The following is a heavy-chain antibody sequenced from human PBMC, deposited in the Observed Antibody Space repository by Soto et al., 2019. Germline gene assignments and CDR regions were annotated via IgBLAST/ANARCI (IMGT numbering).Heavy chain of an antibody. Sequence: QVQLVQSGAEEKKPGASVKVSCKASGYTFTSYAMHWVRQAPGQRLEWMGWINAGNGNTKYSQKFQGRVTITRDTSASTAYMELSSLRSEDTAVYYRARGITLPTPLDYWGQGTLVTVSS. V-gene: IGHV1-3*05. D-gene: IGHD1-20*01. CDR2: INAGNGNT. CDR1: GYTFTSYA. J-gene: IGHJ4*02. CDR3: ARGITLPTPLDY.